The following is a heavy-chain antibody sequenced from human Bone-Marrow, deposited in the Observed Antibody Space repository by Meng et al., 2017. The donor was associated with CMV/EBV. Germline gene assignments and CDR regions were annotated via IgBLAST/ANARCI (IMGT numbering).Heavy chain of an antibody. J-gene: IGHJ6*02. CDR3: VRDQFETGSYGMGV. CDR2: LNWNGDNT. D-gene: IGHD1-14*01. V-gene: IGHV3-20*04. CDR1: GFTFDDFG. Sequence: GESLKISWAGAGFTFDDFGMNWVRQAPGKGLEWVAGLNWNGDNTDYAGSVRGRFTISRDDAKNSLYLQMNTLRAEDTALYYCVRDQFETGSYGMGVWGQGTTVTVSS.